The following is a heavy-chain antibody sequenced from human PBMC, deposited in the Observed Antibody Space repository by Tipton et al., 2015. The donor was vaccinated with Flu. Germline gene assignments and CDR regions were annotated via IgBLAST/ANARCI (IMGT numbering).Heavy chain of an antibody. D-gene: IGHD4-17*01. CDR3: ARVFLDYGDYAPAFDI. V-gene: IGHV4-59*08. J-gene: IGHJ3*02. CDR1: GGSISNYY. CDR2: IYYSGST. Sequence: LRLSCTVSGGSISNYYWSWIRQPPGKGLEWIGYIYYSGSTNYNSSLKSRVTISVDTSKNQFSLKLSSVTAADTAVYYCARVFLDYGDYAPAFDIWGQGTMVTVSS.